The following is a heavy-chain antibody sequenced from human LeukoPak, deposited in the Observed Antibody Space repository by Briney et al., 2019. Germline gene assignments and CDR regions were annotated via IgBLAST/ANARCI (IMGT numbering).Heavy chain of an antibody. CDR3: ARVRQRWLHPYYFDY. Sequence: SETLSLTCAVYGGSFSGYYWSWIRQPPGKGLEWIGDINHSGSTNYNPSLKSRVTISVDTSKNQFSLKLSSVTAADTAVYYCARVRQRWLHPYYFDYWGQGTLVTVSS. CDR1: GGSFSGYY. CDR2: INHSGST. J-gene: IGHJ4*02. D-gene: IGHD5-24*01. V-gene: IGHV4-34*01.